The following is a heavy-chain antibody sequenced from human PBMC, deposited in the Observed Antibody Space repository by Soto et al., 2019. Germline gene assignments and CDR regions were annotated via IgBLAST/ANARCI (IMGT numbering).Heavy chain of an antibody. J-gene: IGHJ4*02. CDR3: ARRDTGGFYRFLDS. V-gene: IGHV1-69*06. CDR2: TGSGTGPG. D-gene: IGHD2-8*02. CDR1: GGSLSTNP. Sequence: SVKVSCKASGGSLSTNPISWVRQAPGQGLEWMGGTGSGTGPGNHAQKFQGRLTVTADKSTSTVYMELTNLSSEDTAVYYCARRDTGGFYRFLDSWGQGTRVTVSS.